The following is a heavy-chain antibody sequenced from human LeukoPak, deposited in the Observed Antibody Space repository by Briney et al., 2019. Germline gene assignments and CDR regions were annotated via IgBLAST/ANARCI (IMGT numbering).Heavy chain of an antibody. Sequence: GGSLRLSCTVSGFTVSSNSMSWVRQAPGKGLEWVSFIYSDNTHYSDSVKGRFTISRDNSKNTLYLQMNSLRAEDTAVYYCAKTTITMVRGRGYFDYWGQGTLVTVSS. CDR2: IYSDNT. D-gene: IGHD3-10*01. CDR3: AKTTITMVRGRGYFDY. V-gene: IGHV3-53*01. J-gene: IGHJ4*02. CDR1: GFTVSSNS.